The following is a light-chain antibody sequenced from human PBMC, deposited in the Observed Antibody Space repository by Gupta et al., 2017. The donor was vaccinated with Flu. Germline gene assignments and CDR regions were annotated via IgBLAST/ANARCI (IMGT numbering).Light chain of an antibody. CDR3: QSYDTDLRAWV. CDR1: SSNIWAGFD. J-gene: IGLJ3*02. V-gene: IGLV1-40*01. Sequence: SSNIWAGFDVQWYQQFPGTAPKLLIYTNNHRPSGVPDRFSGSKSDTSGSLAITGLQAEDEADYYCQSYDTDLRAWVVGGGTKLTVL. CDR2: TNN.